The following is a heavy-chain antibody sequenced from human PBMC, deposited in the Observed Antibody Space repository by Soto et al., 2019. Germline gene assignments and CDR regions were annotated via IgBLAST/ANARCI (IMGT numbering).Heavy chain of an antibody. D-gene: IGHD3-16*02. CDR3: ARVGPITFGGVIVSRDYFDY. CDR2: INAGNGNT. Sequence: ASLKVYGKASGYTFTSYAMHCGRQATGQRLEWMGWINAGNGNTKYSQKFQCRVTITRDTSASTAYLELSSLRSEDTAVYYCARVGPITFGGVIVSRDYFDYWGQGTLVTVSS. CDR1: GYTFTSYA. V-gene: IGHV1-3*01. J-gene: IGHJ4*02.